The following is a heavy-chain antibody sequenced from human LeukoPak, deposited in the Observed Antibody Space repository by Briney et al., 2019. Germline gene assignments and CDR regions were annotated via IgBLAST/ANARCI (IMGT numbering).Heavy chain of an antibody. CDR3: ARGGDYCNSFDP. D-gene: IGHD4-17*01. CDR2: IYYSGRT. J-gene: IGHJ5*02. Sequence: SETLSLTCSVSGGSIRGYYWNWIRQPPGKGLEWIGYIYYSGRTNYNPSLKSRVTISVDKSKRQFSLNLTSVTAADTAVYYCARGGDYCNSFDPWGQGTLVSVSS. V-gene: IGHV4-59*01. CDR1: GGSIRGYY.